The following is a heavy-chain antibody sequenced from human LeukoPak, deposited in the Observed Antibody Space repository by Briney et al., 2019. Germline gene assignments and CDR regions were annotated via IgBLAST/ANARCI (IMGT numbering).Heavy chain of an antibody. CDR3: ATYRQVLLPFES. Sequence: PGGSLRLSCAASGFTFSSYAMHWVRQAPGKGLEWVAVISYDGSNKYYADSVKGRFTISRDNSKNTLYLQMNGLRAEDTAIYYCATYRQVLLPFESWGQGTLVTVSS. D-gene: IGHD2-8*02. CDR1: GFTFSSYA. CDR2: ISYDGSNK. J-gene: IGHJ4*02. V-gene: IGHV3-30*04.